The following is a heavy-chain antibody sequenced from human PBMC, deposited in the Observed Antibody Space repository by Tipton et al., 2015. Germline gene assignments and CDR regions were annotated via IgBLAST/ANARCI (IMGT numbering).Heavy chain of an antibody. CDR1: GGSVSSGSYY. CDR3: ARDLEHGMDS. Sequence: TLSLTCTVSGGSVSSGSYYWSWIRQPPGKGLEWIGYISYSETSHYNPSLKSRVTISIDTSKNQFSLKLTSVTAADTAVYYCARDLEHGMDSWGQGSLVSVSS. J-gene: IGHJ4*02. D-gene: IGHD1-14*01. CDR2: ISYSETS. V-gene: IGHV4-61*01.